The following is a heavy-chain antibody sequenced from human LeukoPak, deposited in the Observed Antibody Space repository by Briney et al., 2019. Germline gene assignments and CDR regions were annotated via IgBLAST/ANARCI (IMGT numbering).Heavy chain of an antibody. CDR3: ARSYDTRDYYYYGMDV. V-gene: IGHV1-18*01. J-gene: IGHJ6*02. Sequence: EASVKVSCKASGYPFTSYGISWVRQAPGQGLEWMGWISAYNGNTNYAQKLQGRVTMTTDTSTSTAYMELRSLRSDDTAVYYCARSYDTRDYYYYGMDVWGQGTTVTVSS. CDR1: GYPFTSYG. D-gene: IGHD3-9*01. CDR2: ISAYNGNT.